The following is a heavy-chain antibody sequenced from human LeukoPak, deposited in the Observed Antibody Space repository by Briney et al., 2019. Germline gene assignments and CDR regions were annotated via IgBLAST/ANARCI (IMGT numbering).Heavy chain of an antibody. Sequence: NPSETLSLTCAVSADSFSSHYWSWIRQPPGKGLEWIGEINHSGSTNYNPSLKSRVTISVDTSKNQFSLKLSSVTAADTAVYYCARIAYSSSAYDAFDIWGQGTMVTVSS. CDR3: ARIAYSSSAYDAFDI. V-gene: IGHV4-34*01. CDR1: ADSFSSHY. J-gene: IGHJ3*02. D-gene: IGHD6-6*01. CDR2: INHSGST.